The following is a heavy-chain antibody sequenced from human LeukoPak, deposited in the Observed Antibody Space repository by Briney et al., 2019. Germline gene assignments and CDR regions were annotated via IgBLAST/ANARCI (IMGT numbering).Heavy chain of an antibody. V-gene: IGHV1-24*01. Sequence: GASVKVSCKVSGYTLTELSMHWVRQAPGKGLEWMGGFDPEDGETIYAQKFQGRVTMTEDTSTDTAYMELSSLRSEDTAVYYCAISTWDFWSGYLPSDYWGQGTLVTVS. D-gene: IGHD3-3*01. CDR2: FDPEDGET. CDR1: GYTLTELS. J-gene: IGHJ4*02. CDR3: AISTWDFWSGYLPSDY.